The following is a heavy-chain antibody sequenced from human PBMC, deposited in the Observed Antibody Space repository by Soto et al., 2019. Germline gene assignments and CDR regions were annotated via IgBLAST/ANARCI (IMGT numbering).Heavy chain of an antibody. CDR3: AKDTIVVVPPRLFDY. CDR1: GFTFSSYA. Sequence: EVQLLESGGGLVQPGGSLRLSCAASGFTFSSYAMSWVRQAPGKGLEWVSAISGSGGSTYYADSVKGRFTISRDNSKNPLYLQMTSLRAEDTAVYYCAKDTIVVVPPRLFDYWGQGTLVTVSS. J-gene: IGHJ4*02. CDR2: ISGSGGST. D-gene: IGHD3-22*01. V-gene: IGHV3-23*01.